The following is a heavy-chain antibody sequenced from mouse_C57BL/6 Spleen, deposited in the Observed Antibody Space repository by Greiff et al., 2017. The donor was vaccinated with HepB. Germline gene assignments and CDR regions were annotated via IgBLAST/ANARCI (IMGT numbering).Heavy chain of an antibody. CDR3: ARGDYGNPFDY. D-gene: IGHD2-1*01. CDR1: GYAFSSYW. J-gene: IGHJ2*01. CDR2: IYPGDGDT. V-gene: IGHV1-80*01. Sequence: VQLKESGAELVKPGASVKISCKASGYAFSSYWMNWVKQRPGKGLEWIGQIYPGDGDTNYNGKFKGKATLTADKSSSTAYMQLSSLTSEDSAVYFCARGDYGNPFDYWGQGTTLTVSS.